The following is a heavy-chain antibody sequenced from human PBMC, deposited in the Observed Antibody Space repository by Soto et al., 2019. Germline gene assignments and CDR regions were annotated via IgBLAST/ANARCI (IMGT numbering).Heavy chain of an antibody. Sequence: EVQLVESGGGLVQPGGSLKLSCAVSGSTFSGSAIHWVRQASGKGLEWVGRVRNKVNNYATAYATSVEGRFSISSDDSGNTAYLQMNGLKSEDTAIYYCAGGSDFWGFDHWGQGTLVTVSS. CDR2: VRNKVNNYAT. J-gene: IGHJ4*02. D-gene: IGHD3-3*01. V-gene: IGHV3-73*01. CDR3: AGGSDFWGFDH. CDR1: GSTFSGSA.